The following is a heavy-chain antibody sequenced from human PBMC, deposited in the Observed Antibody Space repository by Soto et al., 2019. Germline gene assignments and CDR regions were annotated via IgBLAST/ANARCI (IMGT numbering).Heavy chain of an antibody. Sequence: QVQVVESGGGVVQPGRSLRLSCAASGFTFRTYAMHRVRQAPGKGLEWVAVISHDGSNTDYGDSVKGRFTISRDNSKSTLSLQMNSLRPEDTGVYYCAKDAGSTEYFFASWGQGTLVSVSS. J-gene: IGHJ4*02. V-gene: IGHV3-30*18. CDR2: ISHDGSNT. CDR1: GFTFRTYA. CDR3: AKDAGSTEYFFAS.